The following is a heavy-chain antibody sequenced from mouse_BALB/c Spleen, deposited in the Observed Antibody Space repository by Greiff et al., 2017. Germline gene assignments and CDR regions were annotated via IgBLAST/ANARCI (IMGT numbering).Heavy chain of an antibody. CDR3: ARRGVGYGNSDYAMDY. Sequence: QVQLKQSGAELARPGASVKMSCKASGYTFTSYTMHWVKQRPGQGLEWIGYINPSSGYTNYNQKFKDKATLTADKSSSTAYMQLSSLTSEDSAVYYCARRGVGYGNSDYAMDYWGQGTSVTVSS. J-gene: IGHJ4*01. V-gene: IGHV1-4*01. CDR1: GYTFTSYT. CDR2: INPSSGYT. D-gene: IGHD2-10*02.